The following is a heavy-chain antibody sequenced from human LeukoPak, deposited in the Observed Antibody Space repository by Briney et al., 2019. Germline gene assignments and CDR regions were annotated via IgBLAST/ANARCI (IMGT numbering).Heavy chain of an antibody. J-gene: IGHJ4*02. CDR3: AKKGQADDGGKPD. V-gene: IGHV3-30*18. Sequence: PGGSLRLSCAASGFTFSSYGMHWVRQASGKGLEWVAVISYDGSNKYYADSVKGRFTISRDNSKNTLYLQMNNLRVDDTAVYYCAKKGQADDGGKPDWGQGTLVTVSS. CDR2: ISYDGSNK. CDR1: GFTFSSYG.